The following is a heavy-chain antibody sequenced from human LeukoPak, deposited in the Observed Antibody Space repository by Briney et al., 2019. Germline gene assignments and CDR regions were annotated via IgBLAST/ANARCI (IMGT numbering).Heavy chain of an antibody. Sequence: ASVKVSCKASGYTFTSYDINWVRQATGQGLEWMGWMNPNSGNTGYAQKFQGRVTMTRDTSISTAYMELSRLRSDDTAVYYCARVPTVTVDYWGQGTLVTVSS. V-gene: IGHV1-8*02. CDR2: MNPNSGNT. J-gene: IGHJ4*02. CDR1: GYTFTSYD. CDR3: ARVPTVTVDY. D-gene: IGHD1-14*01.